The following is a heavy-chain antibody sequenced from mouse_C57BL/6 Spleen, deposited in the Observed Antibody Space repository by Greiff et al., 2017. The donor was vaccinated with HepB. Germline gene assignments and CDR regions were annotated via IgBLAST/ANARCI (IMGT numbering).Heavy chain of an antibody. Sequence: QVQLQQSGPGLVAPSQSLSITCTVSGFSLTSYAISWVRQPPGKGLEWLGVIWTGGGTNYNSALKSRLSISKDNSKSQVFLKMNSLQTDDTARYYCARTLDGSSYGWYFDVWGTGTTVTVSS. J-gene: IGHJ1*03. CDR1: GFSLTSYA. V-gene: IGHV2-9-1*01. D-gene: IGHD1-1*01. CDR3: ARTLDGSSYGWYFDV. CDR2: IWTGGGT.